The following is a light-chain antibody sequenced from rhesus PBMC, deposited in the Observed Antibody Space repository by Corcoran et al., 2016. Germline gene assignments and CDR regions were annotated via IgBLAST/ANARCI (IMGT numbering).Light chain of an antibody. CDR2: GAS. J-gene: IGKJ4*01. Sequence: DIVMTQSPDSLAVSLGDRVTINCKSSQSLLHSSNNKSFLAWYQQKLGQSPKLLLYGASARQSGVPNRFGGSGAGTDCTLTSSGLQAEDVAVYCCQQYYSSPLTFGGGTKVEIK. CDR1: QSLLHSSNNKSF. CDR3: QQYYSSPLT. V-gene: IGKV4-1*01.